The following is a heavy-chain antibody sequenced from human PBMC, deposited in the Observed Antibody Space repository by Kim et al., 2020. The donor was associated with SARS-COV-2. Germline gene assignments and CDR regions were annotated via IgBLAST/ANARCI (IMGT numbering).Heavy chain of an antibody. J-gene: IGHJ6*02. D-gene: IGHD3-9*01. CDR1: GYSFTSYW. CDR3: ASGRTYYDLLTGYRSHYGMYV. CDR2: IYPGDSDT. Sequence: GESLKISCKGSGYSFTSYWIGWVRQMPGKGLEWMGIIYPGDSDTRYSPSFQGQVTISADKSISTAYLQRGSLKASDTAMYYCASGRTYYDLLTGYRSHYGMYVWGQGPTVTVSS. V-gene: IGHV5-51*01.